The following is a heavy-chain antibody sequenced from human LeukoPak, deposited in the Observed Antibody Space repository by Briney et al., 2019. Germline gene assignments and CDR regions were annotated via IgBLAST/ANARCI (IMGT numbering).Heavy chain of an antibody. CDR1: GFTFSSYE. D-gene: IGHD3-10*01. V-gene: IGHV3-48*03. J-gene: IGHJ6*03. Sequence: GGSLRLSCAASGFTFSSYEMNWVRQATGKGLERISYISSSGSTIYYADSVKGRFTISRDNAKNSLYLQMNSLRAEDTAVYYCARDPGSITMVRGALALDMDVWGKGTTVTVSS. CDR2: ISSSGSTI. CDR3: ARDPGSITMVRGALALDMDV.